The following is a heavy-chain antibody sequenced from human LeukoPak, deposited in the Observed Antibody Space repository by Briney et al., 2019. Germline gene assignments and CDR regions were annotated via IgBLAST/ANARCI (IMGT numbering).Heavy chain of an antibody. CDR1: GYTFTSYY. D-gene: IGHD3-22*01. CDR2: INPSGGST. V-gene: IGHV1-46*01. J-gene: IGHJ4*02. CDR3: ARNIGGSSGYYTLGY. Sequence: GASVKVSCKASGYTFTSYYMHWVRQAPGQGPEWMGIINPSGGSTSYAQKFQGRVTMTRDTSTSTVYMELSSLRSEDTAVYYCARNIGGSSGYYTLGYWGQGTLVTVSS.